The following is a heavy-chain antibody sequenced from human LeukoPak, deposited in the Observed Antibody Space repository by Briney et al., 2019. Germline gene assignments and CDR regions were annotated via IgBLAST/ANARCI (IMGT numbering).Heavy chain of an antibody. Sequence: GGSLRLSCGASGFTFSSYWMHWVRQAPGKGLVWVSRINNDGSSTSYADSVQGRFTISRDNAKNTLYLQMNSLRTEDTALYYCARVARGDYYYYYMDVWGKGTTVTVSS. CDR1: GFTFSSYW. D-gene: IGHD3-10*01. V-gene: IGHV3-74*01. CDR3: ARVARGDYYYYYMDV. CDR2: INNDGSST. J-gene: IGHJ6*03.